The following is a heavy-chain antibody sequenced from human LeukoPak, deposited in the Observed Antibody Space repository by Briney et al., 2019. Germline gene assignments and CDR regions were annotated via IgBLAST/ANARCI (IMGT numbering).Heavy chain of an antibody. CDR2: IKSDGTST. V-gene: IGHV3-74*01. CDR3: ARDRYYGIDV. Sequence: GGSLRLSCAASGFIFSSFSVNWVRQAPGKGLVWVSHIKSDGTSTSYADSVRGRFTISRDNAKNTLYLKMNSLRAEATAVYFCARDRYYGIDVWGRGTTVTVSS. CDR1: GFIFSSFS. J-gene: IGHJ6*02.